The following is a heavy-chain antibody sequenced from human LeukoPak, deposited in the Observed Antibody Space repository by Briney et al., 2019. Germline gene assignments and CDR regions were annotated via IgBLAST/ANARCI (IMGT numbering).Heavy chain of an antibody. CDR3: ARRSQPGYSSGWITYYYYYMDV. CDR1: GGSISSGGYY. D-gene: IGHD6-19*01. CDR2: IYYSGST. Sequence: SETLSLTCTVSGGSISSGGYYWSWIRQPPGKGLEWIGYIYYSGSTNYNPSLKSRVTISVDTSKNQFSLKLSSVTAADTAVYYCARRSQPGYSSGWITYYYYYMDVWGKGTTVTVSS. J-gene: IGHJ6*03. V-gene: IGHV4-61*08.